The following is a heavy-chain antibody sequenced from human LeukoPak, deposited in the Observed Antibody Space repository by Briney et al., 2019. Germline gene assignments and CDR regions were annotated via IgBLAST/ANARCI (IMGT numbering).Heavy chain of an antibody. CDR3: ARSGGYSFDL. CDR1: AGSISSHY. Sequence: PSETLSLTCTVSAGSISSHYWSWIRRPPGKGLESIGYIYYSGSTNYNPSLKSRVTISIDTPKNQFSLKLTSVSAADTAVYYCARSGGYSFDLWGQGTLVTVSS. D-gene: IGHD1-26*01. J-gene: IGHJ4*02. CDR2: IYYSGST. V-gene: IGHV4-59*11.